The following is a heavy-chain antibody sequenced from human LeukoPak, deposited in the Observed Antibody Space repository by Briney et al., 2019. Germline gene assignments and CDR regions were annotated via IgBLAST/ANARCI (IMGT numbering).Heavy chain of an antibody. J-gene: IGHJ4*02. V-gene: IGHV3-7*03. CDR3: AKSADYDFWSGTY. CDR2: IKQDGSEK. D-gene: IGHD3-3*01. CDR1: GGSISSYY. Sequence: ETLSLTCTVSGGSISSYYWSWIRQPPGKGLEWVANIKQDGSEKYYVDSVKGRFTISRDNSKNTLYLQMNSLRAEDTAVYYCAKSADYDFWSGTYWGQGTLVTVSS.